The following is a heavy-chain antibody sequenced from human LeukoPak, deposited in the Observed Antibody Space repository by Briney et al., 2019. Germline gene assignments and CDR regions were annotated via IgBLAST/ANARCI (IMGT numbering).Heavy chain of an antibody. CDR2: IIPIFGTA. J-gene: IGHJ5*02. D-gene: IGHD2-2*01. Sequence: ASVKVSCNASGGTFSSYAISWVRQAPGQGLEWMGGIIPIFGTANYAQKFQGRVTITADESTSTAYMELSSLRSEDTAVYYCARGDIVVVPAAQGWFDPWGQGTLVTVSS. CDR1: GGTFSSYA. CDR3: ARGDIVVVPAAQGWFDP. V-gene: IGHV1-69*13.